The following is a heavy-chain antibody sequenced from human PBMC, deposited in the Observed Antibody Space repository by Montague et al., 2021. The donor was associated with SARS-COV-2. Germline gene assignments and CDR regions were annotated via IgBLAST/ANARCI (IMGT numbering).Heavy chain of an antibody. CDR2: IKPDGSGG. V-gene: IGHV3-7*01. CDR3: AKGSV. J-gene: IGHJ6*02. Sequence: SLRLSCAASGFTFSSTWMSWVRQAPGKGLEWVANIKPDGSGGYYVDSVKGRFTISRDNAKNSLYLQLNSRRAEDTAVYYCAKGSVWGQGTMVTVSS. CDR1: GFTFSSTW.